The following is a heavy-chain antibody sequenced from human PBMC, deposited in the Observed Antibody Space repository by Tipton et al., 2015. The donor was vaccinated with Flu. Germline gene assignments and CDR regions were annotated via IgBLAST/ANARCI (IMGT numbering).Heavy chain of an antibody. CDR3: ARGPQVPVWPYYYGMDV. CDR2: IYGGGTT. V-gene: IGHV3-53*01. CDR1: GFTVTGSY. Sequence: SLRLSCAASGFTVTGSYMSWVRQAPGKGLEWVSVIYGGGTTGYADSVKGRFTISRDKSKNALYLQMSSLRAEDTAVYYCARGPQVPVWPYYYGMDVWGQGTTVTVSS. D-gene: IGHD2-2*01. J-gene: IGHJ6*02.